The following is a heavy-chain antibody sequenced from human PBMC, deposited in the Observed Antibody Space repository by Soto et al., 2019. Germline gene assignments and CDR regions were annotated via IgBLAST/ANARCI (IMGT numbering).Heavy chain of an antibody. CDR2: ISYSGTT. CDR1: GPSISSVYNY. CDR3: ARGRGYSYGLDP. Sequence: SETLSLTCTLSGPSISSVYNYWSWIRQPPGEGLEWIGFISYSGTTSYSPSLKSRLAISLDTSKNQFSLSLTSVTAADTAVYYCARGRGYSYGLDPWGQGTLVTVS. J-gene: IGHJ5*02. V-gene: IGHV4-30-4*01. D-gene: IGHD5-12*01.